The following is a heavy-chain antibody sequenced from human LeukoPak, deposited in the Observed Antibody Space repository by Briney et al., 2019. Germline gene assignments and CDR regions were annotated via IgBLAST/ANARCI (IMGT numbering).Heavy chain of an antibody. CDR3: ATRGY. CDR2: IYNSGNN. Sequence: SETLSLTFTVSGGSISSDYWQWIRQPPGKGLEWVGYIYNSGNNHYNSSLKSRDTISIDTSKNQFSLKLASVTAADTAVYYCATRGYWGQGTLVAVSS. CDR1: GGSISSDY. D-gene: IGHD3-10*01. V-gene: IGHV4-59*08. J-gene: IGHJ4*02.